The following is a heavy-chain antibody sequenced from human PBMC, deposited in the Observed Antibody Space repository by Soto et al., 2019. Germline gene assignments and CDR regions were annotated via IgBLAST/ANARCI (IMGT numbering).Heavy chain of an antibody. J-gene: IGHJ6*02. V-gene: IGHV3-23*01. D-gene: IGHD1-26*01. CDR1: GFTFSGCA. Sequence: PGGSLRLSCADAGFTFSGCAMGWVRQAPGKGLEWVSDIIDSGGSTYYGDAVKGRFTISRDNSKSTLYLQMNSLRAEDTAVYYCGKGRSYYYYYGVDVWGQGTTVTVSS. CDR2: IIDSGGST. CDR3: GKGRSYYYYYGVDV.